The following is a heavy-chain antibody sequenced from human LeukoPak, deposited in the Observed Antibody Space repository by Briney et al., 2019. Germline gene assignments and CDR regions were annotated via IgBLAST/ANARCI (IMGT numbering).Heavy chain of an antibody. D-gene: IGHD5-18*01. Sequence: ASVKVSCKASGYTFTGYYMHWVRQAPGQGLEWMGWINPNSGGTNYAQKFQGRVTTTRDTSISTAYMELSRLRSDDTAVYYCARGRVELWYENWFDPWGQGTLVTVSS. CDR2: INPNSGGT. CDR3: ARGRVELWYENWFDP. V-gene: IGHV1-2*02. CDR1: GYTFTGYY. J-gene: IGHJ5*02.